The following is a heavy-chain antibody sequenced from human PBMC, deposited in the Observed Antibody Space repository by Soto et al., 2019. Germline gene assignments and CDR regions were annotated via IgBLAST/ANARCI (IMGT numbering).Heavy chain of an antibody. CDR3: AKYSDSSGDYYYGLDV. CDR1: EFIFSSYA. CDR2: IRGSDDST. Sequence: PGGSLRLSCAASEFIFSSYAMSWVRQAPGKGLEWVSTIRGSDDSTYYVDSVKGRFSISRDNSRSTLYLQMNSLRAEDTAVYYCAKYSDSSGDYYYGLDVWGQGTTVTVSS. D-gene: IGHD6-6*01. J-gene: IGHJ6*02. V-gene: IGHV3-23*01.